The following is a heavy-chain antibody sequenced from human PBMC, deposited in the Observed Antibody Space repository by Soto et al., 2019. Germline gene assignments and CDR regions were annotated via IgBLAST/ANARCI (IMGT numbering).Heavy chain of an antibody. Sequence: QVQLVESGGGVVQPGRSLRLSCAASGFTFSSYGMHWVRQAPGKGLEWVAVIWYDGSNKYYADSVKGRFSISRDNSKTTEYQQVSRRGADVTAVYYCASEYCSGGSVYYYVMDVWGQGTTVTVAS. CDR1: GFTFSSYG. D-gene: IGHD2-15*01. CDR3: ASEYCSGGSVYYYVMDV. J-gene: IGHJ6*02. CDR2: IWYDGSNK. V-gene: IGHV3-33*01.